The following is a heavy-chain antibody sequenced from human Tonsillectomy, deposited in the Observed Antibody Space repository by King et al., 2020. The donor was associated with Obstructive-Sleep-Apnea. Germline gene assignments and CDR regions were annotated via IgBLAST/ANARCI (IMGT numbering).Heavy chain of an antibody. Sequence: QLVQSGAEVKKPGASVKVSCKASGSTFTGYYIHWVRQAPGQGLEWMGWINPNSGGTNYAQKFQGWVTMTRDTSISTAYMELSRLKSHDTAVYYCAISREGLELRYFDPSFDLIFDYWGQGTLVTVSS. CDR3: AISREGLELRYFDPSFDLIFDY. J-gene: IGHJ4*02. D-gene: IGHD3-9*01. CDR1: GSTFTGYY. CDR2: INPNSGGT. V-gene: IGHV1-2*04.